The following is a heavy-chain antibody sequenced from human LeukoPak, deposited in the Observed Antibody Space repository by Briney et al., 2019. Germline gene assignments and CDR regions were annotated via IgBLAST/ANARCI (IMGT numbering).Heavy chain of an antibody. D-gene: IGHD3-9*01. V-gene: IGHV3-7*01. CDR2: IKQDGSEK. CDR1: GFTFSNYW. J-gene: IGHJ4*02. Sequence: GGSLRLSCAASGFTFSNYWMSWVRQAPGKGLEWVANIKQDGSEKYYVDSVKGRFTISRDNAKNSLYLQMNGLRAEDTAVYYCARWQAQITMTGFDYWGQGTLVTVSS. CDR3: ARWQAQITMTGFDY.